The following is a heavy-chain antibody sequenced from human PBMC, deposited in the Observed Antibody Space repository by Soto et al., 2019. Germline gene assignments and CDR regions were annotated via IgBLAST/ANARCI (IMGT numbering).Heavy chain of an antibody. CDR1: GFTVSSNY. D-gene: IGHD1-7*01. CDR2: IYSGGST. J-gene: IGHJ6*03. V-gene: IGHV3-66*01. CDR3: ARVGRGLELRYYYYYMDV. Sequence: GGSLRLSCAASGFTVSSNYMSWVRQAPGKGLEWVSVIYSGGSTYYADSVKGRFTISRDNSKNTLYLQMNSLRAEDTAVYYCARVGRGLELRYYYYYMDVWGKGTTVTVSS.